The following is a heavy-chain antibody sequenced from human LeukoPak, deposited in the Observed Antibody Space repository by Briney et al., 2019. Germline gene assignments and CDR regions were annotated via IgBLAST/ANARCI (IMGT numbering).Heavy chain of an antibody. D-gene: IGHD3-16*01. Sequence: GGSLRLSCAASGFTLSSFEMNWVRQAPGKGLEWVSYISSSSSSTIYYADSVKGRFTISRDNAKNSLCLQMNSLRAEDTAVYYCARDTRVFGLHWGQGTLVTVSS. V-gene: IGHV3-48*01. CDR3: ARDTRVFGLH. J-gene: IGHJ4*02. CDR1: GFTLSSFE. CDR2: ISSSSSSTI.